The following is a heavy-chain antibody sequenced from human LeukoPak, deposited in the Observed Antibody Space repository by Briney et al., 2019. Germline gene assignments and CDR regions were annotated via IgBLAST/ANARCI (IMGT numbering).Heavy chain of an antibody. D-gene: IGHD1-1*01. CDR2: IFYSAST. CDR1: GGSISPYY. CDR3: AREVRGWNYYFDY. Sequence: SETLSLTCTVSGGSISPYYWSWIRHPPGKGLGWIGSIFYSASTNYGPSLKTRVNISVATSKNQFSLKLSSVTAADTAVYSCAREVRGWNYYFDYWGQGTLVT. V-gene: IGHV4-59*13. J-gene: IGHJ4*02.